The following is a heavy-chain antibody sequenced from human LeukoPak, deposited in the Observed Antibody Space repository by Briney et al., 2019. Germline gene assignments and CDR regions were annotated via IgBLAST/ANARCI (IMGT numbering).Heavy chain of an antibody. D-gene: IGHD3-16*02. CDR2: IRGSGGST. CDR3: AKFPITLGELSPGNY. CDR1: GFTFSSYA. Sequence: PGGSLRLSCAASGFTFSSYAMSWVRQAPGKGLEWVSAIRGSGGSTYYADSVKGRFTISRDNSKNTLYLQMNSLRAEDTAIYYCAKFPITLGELSPGNYWGQGTLVTVS. J-gene: IGHJ4*02. V-gene: IGHV3-23*01.